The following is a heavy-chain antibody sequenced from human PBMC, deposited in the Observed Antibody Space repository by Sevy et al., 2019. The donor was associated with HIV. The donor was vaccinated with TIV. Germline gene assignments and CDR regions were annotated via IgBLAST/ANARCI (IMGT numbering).Heavy chain of an antibody. CDR3: AREGCTKPHDY. CDR2: LSFGCGEI. D-gene: IGHD2-8*01. CDR1: GFTFSKYS. V-gene: IGHV3-23*01. Sequence: GGCLRLSCAASGFTFSKYSMSWVRQPPGKGLEWVSTLSFGCGEINYADSVKGRFTISRDNSKSSVYLQMNNLRPEDTAVYYCAREGCTKPHDYRGQGTLVTVSS. J-gene: IGHJ4*02.